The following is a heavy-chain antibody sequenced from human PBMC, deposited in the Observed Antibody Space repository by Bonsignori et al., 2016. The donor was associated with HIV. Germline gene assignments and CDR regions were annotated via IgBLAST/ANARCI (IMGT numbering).Heavy chain of an antibody. J-gene: IGHJ4*02. D-gene: IGHD5-18*01. Sequence: WIRQPPGKRLEWVSSISSSSSYIYYADSVKGRFTISRDNAKNSLYLQMNSLRAEDTAVYYCASRGYSPLDYWGQGTLVTVSS. CDR3: ASRGYSPLDY. V-gene: IGHV3-21*01. CDR2: ISSSSSYI.